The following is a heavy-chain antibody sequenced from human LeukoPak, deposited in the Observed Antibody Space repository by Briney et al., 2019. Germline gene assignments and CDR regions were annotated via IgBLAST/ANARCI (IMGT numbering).Heavy chain of an antibody. D-gene: IGHD6-13*01. CDR1: GFTFSGSA. V-gene: IGHV3-73*01. J-gene: IGHJ5*02. Sequence: GGSLRLSCAASGFTFSGSAMHWVRQASGKGPEWVGHIRSKPNNYATAYAASVKGRFTISRDDSKNTAYLQMNSLKIEDTAVYYCTRPLGAAAGTYFDPWGQGTLVTVSS. CDR3: TRPLGAAAGTYFDP. CDR2: IRSKPNNYAT.